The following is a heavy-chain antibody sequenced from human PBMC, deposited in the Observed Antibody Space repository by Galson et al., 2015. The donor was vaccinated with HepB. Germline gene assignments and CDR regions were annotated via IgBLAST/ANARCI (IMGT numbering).Heavy chain of an antibody. Sequence: SVKVSCKASGYTFTSYYMHWVRQAPGQGLEWMGIINPSGGSTSYAQKFQGRVTMTRDTSTSTVYMELSSLRSEDTAVYYCARDYRGVNYYDSSGSHAFEIWGQGTMVTVSS. V-gene: IGHV1-46*01. D-gene: IGHD3-22*01. CDR3: ARDYRGVNYYDSSGSHAFEI. CDR2: INPSGGST. CDR1: GYTFTSYY. J-gene: IGHJ3*02.